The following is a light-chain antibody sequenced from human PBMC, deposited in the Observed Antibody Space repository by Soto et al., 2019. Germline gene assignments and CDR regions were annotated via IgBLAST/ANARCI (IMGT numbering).Light chain of an antibody. V-gene: IGKV1-5*03. CDR3: QQYNNYPRT. CDR1: QSISTW. J-gene: IGKJ4*01. Sequence: DIQMTQSPSTLSASVGDRVTITCRASQSISTWLAWYQRKPAKAPKLLIYKASSLESGIPSRFSGSGSGTEFTLTISSLQPEDFATYYCQQYNNYPRTFGGGTKLEIK. CDR2: KAS.